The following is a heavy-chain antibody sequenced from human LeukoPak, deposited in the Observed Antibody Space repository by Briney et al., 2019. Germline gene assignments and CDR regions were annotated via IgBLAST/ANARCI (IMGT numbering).Heavy chain of an antibody. D-gene: IGHD2/OR15-2a*01. CDR2: IYSGGST. CDR3: ATSGLSRFGF. CDR1: GFTVSSND. J-gene: IGHJ4*02. V-gene: IGHV3-53*01. Sequence: PGGSLRLSCAASGFTVSSNDMSWVRQAPGKGLECISVIYSGGSTYYADSVKGRFTISRDNSKNTLYLQMNSLRAEDTAVYYCATSGLSRFGFWGQGTLVTVSS.